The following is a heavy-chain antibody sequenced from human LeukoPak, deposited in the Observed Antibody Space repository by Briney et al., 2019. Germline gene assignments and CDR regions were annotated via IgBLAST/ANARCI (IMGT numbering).Heavy chain of an antibody. CDR2: IRDSGGYT. D-gene: IGHD6-19*01. V-gene: IGHV3-23*01. Sequence: GGSLRLSCAASGFTFNNYAMRWVRQAPGKGLVWVSAIRDSGGYTYYADSVKGRFTISRDNSKNTLYLQMNSLRAEDTAVYYCARQDPYTCGWYPGGQGTLVTVS. CDR3: ARQDPYTCGWYP. J-gene: IGHJ5*02. CDR1: GFTFNNYA.